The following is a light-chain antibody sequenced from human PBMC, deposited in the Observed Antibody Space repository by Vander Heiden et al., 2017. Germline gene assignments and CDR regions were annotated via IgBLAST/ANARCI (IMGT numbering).Light chain of an antibody. CDR3: QSYDRSLSGVL. V-gene: IGLV1-40*01. CDR2: GNN. J-gene: IGLJ2*01. CDR1: SSNIGAGYD. Sequence: QSVLTQPPSVSVAPGQRVTISCTGSSSNIGAGYDVHWYQQLPGTAPKLLIYGNNNRPSGVPDRFSGSKSGTSASLAITGLQAEDEADYYCQSYDRSLSGVLFGGGTKLTVL.